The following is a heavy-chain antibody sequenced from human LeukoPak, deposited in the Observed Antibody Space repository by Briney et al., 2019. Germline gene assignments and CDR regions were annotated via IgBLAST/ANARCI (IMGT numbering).Heavy chain of an antibody. CDR2: IYYRGST. CDR3: ARAATVTDFDY. V-gene: IGHV4-61*01. D-gene: IGHD4-17*01. CDR1: GGSVNSGSYY. Sequence: PSETLSLTCTVSGGSVNSGSYYWNWIRQPPGKGLEWIGYIYYRGSTNYNPSLKSRVTISVDTSKNQFSLRLSSVTAADTAVYYCARAATVTDFDYWGQGTLVTVSS. J-gene: IGHJ4*02.